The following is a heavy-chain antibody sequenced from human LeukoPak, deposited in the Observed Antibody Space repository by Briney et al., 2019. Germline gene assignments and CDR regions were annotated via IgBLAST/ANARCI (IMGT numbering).Heavy chain of an antibody. V-gene: IGHV4-59*01. D-gene: IGHD4-17*01. CDR1: GGSISSYY. Sequence: PSETLSLTCTVSGGSISSYYWSWIRQPPGKGLEWIGYIYYSGSTNYNPSLKSRVTISVDTSKNQFSLKLSSVTAADTAVYYCARYGSDYGDYVYFDYWGQGTLVTVSS. J-gene: IGHJ4*02. CDR2: IYYSGST. CDR3: ARYGSDYGDYVYFDY.